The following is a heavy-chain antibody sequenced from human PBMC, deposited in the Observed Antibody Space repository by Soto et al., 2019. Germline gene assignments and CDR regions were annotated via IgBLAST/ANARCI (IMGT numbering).Heavy chain of an antibody. V-gene: IGHV4-4*02. J-gene: IGHJ5*02. D-gene: IGHD3-9*01. CDR1: GGSITSNW. CDR3: GINDWYRFDP. CDR2: IHHSGSF. Sequence: QVQLQESGPGLVNPSGTLSLTCAVSGGSITSNWWSWVRQPPGKGLEWIGEIHHSGSFNYNPSLRSRVNISIYKSKNQLSLKLTSVPAADTAVHYCGINDWYRFDPWGQGTLVTVSS.